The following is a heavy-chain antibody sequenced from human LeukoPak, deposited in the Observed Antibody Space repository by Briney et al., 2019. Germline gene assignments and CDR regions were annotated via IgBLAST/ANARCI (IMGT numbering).Heavy chain of an antibody. V-gene: IGHV1-69*13. J-gene: IGHJ5*02. CDR3: ARGRLRTTGTGWFDP. CDR2: IIPIFGTA. CDR1: GGTFSSYA. D-gene: IGHD1-1*01. Sequence: SVKVSYKASGGTFSSYAISWVRQAPGQGLEWMGGIIPIFGTANYAQKFQGRVTITADESTSTAYMELSSLRSEDTAVYYCARGRLRTTGTGWFDPWGQGTLVTVSS.